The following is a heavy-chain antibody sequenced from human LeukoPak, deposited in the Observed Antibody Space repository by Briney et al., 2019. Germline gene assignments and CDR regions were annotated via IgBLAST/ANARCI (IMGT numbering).Heavy chain of an antibody. Sequence: GGSLRLSCVASGFTFSDFYMSWIRQAPGKGLEWVSYISGAGSTIHYAESVKGRFTISRDDAKNSLFLQMNSLRAEDTAVYYCARDMAENYYYYMDVWGKGITATVSS. V-gene: IGHV3-11*01. CDR2: ISGAGSTI. D-gene: IGHD5-24*01. CDR3: ARDMAENYYYYMDV. J-gene: IGHJ6*03. CDR1: GFTFSDFY.